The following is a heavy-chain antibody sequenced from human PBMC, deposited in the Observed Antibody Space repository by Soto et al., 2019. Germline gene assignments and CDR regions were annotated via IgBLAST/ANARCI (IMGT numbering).Heavy chain of an antibody. CDR2: IYYDGST. CDR3: ARYREGVARARAIDY. CDR1: GGSISSYY. D-gene: IGHD1-26*01. J-gene: IGHJ4*02. V-gene: IGHV4-59*08. Sequence: PSETLSLTCSVSGGSISSYYWSWIRQPPGRGLEWIGYIYYDGSTNYNPSLKSRVTISVDTSKNQFSLKLSSVTAADTAVYYCARYREGVARARAIDYWCPGILVTLSS.